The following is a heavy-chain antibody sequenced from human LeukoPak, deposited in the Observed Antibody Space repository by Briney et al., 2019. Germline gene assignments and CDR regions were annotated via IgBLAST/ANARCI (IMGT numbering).Heavy chain of an antibody. CDR3: ARDRMGIDYYYYGMDV. Sequence: ASVKVSCKASGYTFTNYYMHWVRQAPGQGPEWMAMINSGSGSTTFAQKFQGRVTMTRDTSTSTVYMELSSLRSEDTAVYYCARDRMGIDYYYYGMDVWGQGTTVTVSS. V-gene: IGHV1-46*01. CDR2: INSGSGST. J-gene: IGHJ6*02. D-gene: IGHD2-21*01. CDR1: GYTFTNYY.